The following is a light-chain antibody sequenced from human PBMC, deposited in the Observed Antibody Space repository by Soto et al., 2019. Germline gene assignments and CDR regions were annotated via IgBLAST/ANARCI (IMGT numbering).Light chain of an antibody. CDR1: QSISTE. CDR3: QQGHYCPLT. J-gene: IGKJ2*01. V-gene: IGKV3-15*01. Sequence: EIVMTQSPATLSVSPGERATLSCRASQSISTELAWYKQKPGQPPRLLIYSASTRATGVPARFTGSGSGSEFTLTISGLQSEDFAVYYCQQGHYCPLTFGQGTRLEI. CDR2: SAS.